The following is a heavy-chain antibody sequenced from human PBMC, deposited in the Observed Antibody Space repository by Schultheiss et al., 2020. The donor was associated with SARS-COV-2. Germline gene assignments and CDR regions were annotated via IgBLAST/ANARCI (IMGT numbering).Heavy chain of an antibody. CDR3: ARVDFLLAFDI. CDR1: GGSISSGGYY. V-gene: IGHV4-31*01. D-gene: IGHD3-3*01. Sequence: TLSLTCTVSGGSISSGGYYWSWIRQHPGKGLEWIGYIYYSGSTYYNPSLKSLVTISVDTSKNQFSLKLSSVTAADTAVYYCARVDFLLAFDIWGQGTMVTVSS. J-gene: IGHJ3*02. CDR2: IYYSGST.